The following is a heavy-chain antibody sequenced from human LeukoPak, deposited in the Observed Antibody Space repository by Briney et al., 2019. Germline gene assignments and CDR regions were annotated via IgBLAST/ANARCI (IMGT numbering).Heavy chain of an antibody. Sequence: GGSLRLSCAASGFTFSSYAMTWVRQAPGKGLEWVSLISASGGSTYYADSVKGRFTISRDDSKSTLYLQMNSLRAEDTAVYYCAKSNLRSYGDYGAQGAFEYWGQGTLVTVSS. CDR1: GFTFSSYA. J-gene: IGHJ4*02. V-gene: IGHV3-23*01. CDR3: AKSNLRSYGDYGAQGAFEY. D-gene: IGHD4-17*01. CDR2: ISASGGST.